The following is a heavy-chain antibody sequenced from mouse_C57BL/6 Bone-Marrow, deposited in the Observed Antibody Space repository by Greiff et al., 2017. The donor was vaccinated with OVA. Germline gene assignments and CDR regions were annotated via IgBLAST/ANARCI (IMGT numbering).Heavy chain of an antibody. CDR2: IDPSDSYT. D-gene: IGHD2-3*01. Sequence: QVQLQQPGAELVRPGTSVTLSCKASGYTFTSYWMHWVKQRPGHGLEWIGVIDPSDSYTNYNQKFKGQATLTVDTSSRTAYMQLSSLTSEDSAVYYCASYDPDYWGQGTSVTGSS. CDR3: ASYDPDY. V-gene: IGHV1-59*01. CDR1: GYTFTSYW. J-gene: IGHJ4*01.